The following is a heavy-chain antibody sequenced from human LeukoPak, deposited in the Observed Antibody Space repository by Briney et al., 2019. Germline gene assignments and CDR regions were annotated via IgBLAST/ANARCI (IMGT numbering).Heavy chain of an antibody. V-gene: IGHV3-30*18. J-gene: IGHJ3*01. Sequence: GGSLRLSCAASGFTFSSYGMHWVRQAPGKGLEWVAVISYDGSNKYYADSVKGRFTISRDNSKNTLYLQMNSLRAEDTAVYYCAKDLEDIVVPSWGQGTMVTVSS. CDR3: AKDLEDIVVPS. CDR2: ISYDGSNK. CDR1: GFTFSSYG. D-gene: IGHD2-2*01.